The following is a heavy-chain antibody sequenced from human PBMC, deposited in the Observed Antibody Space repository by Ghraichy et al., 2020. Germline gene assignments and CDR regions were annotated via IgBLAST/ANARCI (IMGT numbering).Heavy chain of an antibody. J-gene: IGHJ4*02. CDR3: ARGQSDYYDSSGYYYERHYFDY. V-gene: IGHV1-69*13. CDR1: GGTFSSYA. CDR2: IIPIFGTA. D-gene: IGHD3-22*01. Sequence: SVKVSCKASGGTFSSYAISWVRQAPGQGLEWMGGIIPIFGTANYAQKFQGRVTITADESTSTAYMELSSLRSEDTAVYYCARGQSDYYDSSGYYYERHYFDYWGQGTLVTVSS.